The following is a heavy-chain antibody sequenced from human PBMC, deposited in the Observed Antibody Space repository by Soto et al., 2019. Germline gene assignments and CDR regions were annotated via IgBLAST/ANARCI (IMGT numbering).Heavy chain of an antibody. D-gene: IGHD6-25*01. J-gene: IGHJ6*02. CDR2: ISSSSSYT. V-gene: IGHV3-11*06. Sequence: LRLSCAASGFTFSDYYMSWIRQTPGKGLEWLSYISSSSSYTKYADSVKGRFTISRDNARNSLYLQLYSLRVEDTAVYFCARDRVAAATYYYSGMDVWGQGTTVTVSS. CDR3: ARDRVAAATYYYSGMDV. CDR1: GFTFSDYY.